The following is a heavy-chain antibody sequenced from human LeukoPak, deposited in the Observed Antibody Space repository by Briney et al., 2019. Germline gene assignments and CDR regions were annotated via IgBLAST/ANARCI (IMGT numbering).Heavy chain of an antibody. Sequence: ASVKVSCKASGYTFTSYYMHWVRQAPGQGLEWMGIINPSGGSTSYAQKFQGRVTMTRDTSTSTVYMELSSLRSEDTAVYYCARDHDYGDSRGDYFDYWGQGTLVIVSS. CDR2: INPSGGST. CDR3: ARDHDYGDSRGDYFDY. V-gene: IGHV1-46*01. CDR1: GYTFTSYY. D-gene: IGHD4-17*01. J-gene: IGHJ4*02.